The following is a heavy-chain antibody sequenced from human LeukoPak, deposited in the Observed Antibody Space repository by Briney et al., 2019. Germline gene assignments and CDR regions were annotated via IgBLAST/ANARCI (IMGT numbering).Heavy chain of an antibody. V-gene: IGHV3-7*05. CDR1: GFTFSRHW. Sequence: PGGSLRLSCAASGFTFSRHWMSWVRQAPGKGLEWVANIKRDVSEKYYVDSVKGRFTISRDNAKNSLYLQMNSLTAEDTAVYYCARTPGILPFDYWGQGTLVTVSS. J-gene: IGHJ4*02. D-gene: IGHD5-18*01. CDR2: IKRDVSEK. CDR3: ARTPGILPFDY.